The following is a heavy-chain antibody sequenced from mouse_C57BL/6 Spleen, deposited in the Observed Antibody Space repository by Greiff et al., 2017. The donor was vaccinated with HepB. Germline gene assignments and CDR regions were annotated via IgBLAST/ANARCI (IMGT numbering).Heavy chain of an antibody. Sequence: QVQLQQPGAELVKPGASVKLSCKASGYTFTSYWMHWVKQRPGQGLEWIGMIHPNSGSTNYNEKFKSKATLTVDKSSSTAYMQLSSLTSEDSAVYYCARGKDDGYYLFAYWGQGTLVTVSA. V-gene: IGHV1-64*01. CDR1: GYTFTSYW. CDR3: ARGKDDGYYLFAY. J-gene: IGHJ3*01. CDR2: IHPNSGST. D-gene: IGHD2-3*01.